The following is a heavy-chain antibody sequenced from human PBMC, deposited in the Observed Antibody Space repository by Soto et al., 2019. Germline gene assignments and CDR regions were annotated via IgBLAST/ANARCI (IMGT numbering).Heavy chain of an antibody. J-gene: IGHJ5*02. D-gene: IGHD7-27*01. CDR2: LSGSSSTI. CDR3: ARALGKTIINP. Sequence: EVQLVESGGTLVQPGGSLRLSCAASGFTFSSYSMNWVRQAPGKGLEWVSSLSGSSSTIYYADSVKGRFTISRDNAKISLYPQMTSLSDEHTAVYYCARALGKTIINPWGQANLVTVSS. CDR1: GFTFSSYS. V-gene: IGHV3-48*02.